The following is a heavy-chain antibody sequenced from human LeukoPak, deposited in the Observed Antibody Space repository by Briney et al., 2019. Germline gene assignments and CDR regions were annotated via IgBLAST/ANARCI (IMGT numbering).Heavy chain of an antibody. CDR3: ATDYGDYDAFDI. CDR1: GGTFSSYT. CDR2: IIPNFGTP. D-gene: IGHD4-17*01. J-gene: IGHJ3*02. V-gene: IGHV1-69*06. Sequence: SVKVSCKASGGTFSSYTISWVRQAPGQGLEWMGGIIPNFGTPNYAQKFQGRVTITADKSTSTAYMELSSLRSDDTAVYYCATDYGDYDAFDIWGQGTMVTVSS.